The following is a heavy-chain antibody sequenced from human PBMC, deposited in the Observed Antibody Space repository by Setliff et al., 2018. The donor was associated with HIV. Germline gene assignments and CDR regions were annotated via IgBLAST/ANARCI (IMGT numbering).Heavy chain of an antibody. CDR2: IHYGGGT. CDR3: YYPMDV. Sequence: SETLSLTCTVSGGSISRGAYYWSWIRQHPGKGLEWIGHIHYGGGTYYNPSLESRVSISRDTAVYYCARGDVYCTNGVCYNQHYYPMDVWGQGTTVTVSS. CDR1: GGSISRGAYY. V-gene: IGHV4-31*08. J-gene: IGHJ6*02. D-gene: IGHD2-8*01.